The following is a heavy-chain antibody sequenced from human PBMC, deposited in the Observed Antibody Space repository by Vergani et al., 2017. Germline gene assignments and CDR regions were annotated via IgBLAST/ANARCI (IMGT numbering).Heavy chain of an antibody. J-gene: IGHJ6*02. CDR1: CGSISSYY. CDR2: SYYSGST. D-gene: IGHD6-13*01. V-gene: IGHV4-59*08. CDR3: ARGADGQQLGQDYYCGMDV. Sequence: QVQLQEAGPGLVQPSETLSLTCTVSCGSISSYYWSWIRQPPGKGLEWIGDSYYSGSTNYNPSLKSRVTIAVDTSKNQFSLKLSSVTAADTAVYYCARGADGQQLGQDYYCGMDVWGQGTTVTVSS.